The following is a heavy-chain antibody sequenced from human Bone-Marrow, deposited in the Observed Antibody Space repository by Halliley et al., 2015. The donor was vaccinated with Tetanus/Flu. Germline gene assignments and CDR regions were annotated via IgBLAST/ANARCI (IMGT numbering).Heavy chain of an antibody. CDR2: IFPADSHT. D-gene: IGHD6-19*01. CDR3: ARGHGSGWDYGMDV. V-gene: IGHV5-51*01. Sequence: GLIFPADSHTRYSPSFQGRVTISADKSISTTYLQWSSLKASDPAMYYCARGHGSGWDYGMDVWGQGTTVTVSS. J-gene: IGHJ6*02.